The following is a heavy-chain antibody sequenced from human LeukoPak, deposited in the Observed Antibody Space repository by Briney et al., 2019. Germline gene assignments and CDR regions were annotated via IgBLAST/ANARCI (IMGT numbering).Heavy chain of an antibody. CDR2: MNPNSGNT. J-gene: IGHJ5*02. D-gene: IGHD6-13*01. Sequence: GSVKVSCKASGYTFTSYDINWVRQATGQGLEWMGWMNPNSGNTGYAQKFQGRVTMTRNTSISTAYMELSSLRSEDTAVYYCARSIPGIAAAGTWSWFDPWGQGTLVTVSS. CDR3: ARSIPGIAAAGTWSWFDP. V-gene: IGHV1-8*01. CDR1: GYTFTSYD.